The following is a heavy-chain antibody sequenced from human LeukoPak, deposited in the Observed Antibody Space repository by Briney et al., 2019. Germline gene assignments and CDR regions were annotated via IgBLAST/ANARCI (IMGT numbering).Heavy chain of an antibody. D-gene: IGHD4-23*01. V-gene: IGHV1-2*02. J-gene: IGHJ3*02. CDR1: GYTFTGYY. CDR2: INPNSGGT. Sequence: ASVKVSCKASGYTFTGYYMHWVRQAPGQGLEWMGWINPNSGGTNYAQKFQGRVTMTRDTSISTAYMELSRLRSDDTAVYYCARGQHYGGNSGNAFDIWGQGTMVTVSS. CDR3: ARGQHYGGNSGNAFDI.